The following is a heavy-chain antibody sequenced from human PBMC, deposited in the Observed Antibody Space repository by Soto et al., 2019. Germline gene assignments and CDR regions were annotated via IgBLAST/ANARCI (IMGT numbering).Heavy chain of an antibody. CDR2: INHSGST. D-gene: IGHD3-10*01. J-gene: IGHJ5*02. CDR1: GGSFSGYY. Sequence: SETLSLTCAVYGGSFSGYYWSWIRQPPGKGLEWIGEINHSGSTNYNPSLKSRVTISVDTSKNQFSLKLTSMTAADTAVYYCARGLGGSGLYNWFDPWGQGTLVTVSS. CDR3: ARGLGGSGLYNWFDP. V-gene: IGHV4-34*01.